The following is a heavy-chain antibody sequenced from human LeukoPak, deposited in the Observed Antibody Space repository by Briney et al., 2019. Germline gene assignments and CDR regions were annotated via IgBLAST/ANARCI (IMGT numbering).Heavy chain of an antibody. D-gene: IGHD2-15*01. CDR1: GYSFTSYW. CDR2: IYPGDSDI. V-gene: IGHV5-51*01. CDR3: ARLSMVVAATKIRYYYYGMDV. Sequence: GESLQISCQGSGYSFTSYWIGWVRQMPGKGLEWMGIIYPGDSDIRYSPSFQGQVTISADKSISTAYLQRSSLKASDTAMYYCARLSMVVAATKIRYYYYGMDVWGQGTTVTVSS. J-gene: IGHJ6*02.